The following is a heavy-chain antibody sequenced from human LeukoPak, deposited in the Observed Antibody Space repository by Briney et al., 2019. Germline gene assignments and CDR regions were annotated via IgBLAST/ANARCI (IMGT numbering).Heavy chain of an antibody. D-gene: IGHD3-3*01. CDR2: IIPIFGTA. CDR3: AMIGVGDFDY. Sequence: SVKVSCTASGYTFSSYGISWGRQAPGHGLEWMGGIIPIFGTANYAQKFQGRVTITTDESTSTAYMELSSLRYEDTAVYYCAMIGVGDFDYWGQGTLVTVSS. V-gene: IGHV1-69*05. CDR1: GYTFSSYG. J-gene: IGHJ4*02.